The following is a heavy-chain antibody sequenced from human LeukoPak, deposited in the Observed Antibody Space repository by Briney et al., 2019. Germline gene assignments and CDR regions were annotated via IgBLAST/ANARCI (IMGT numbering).Heavy chain of an antibody. CDR2: IYYSGST. D-gene: IGHD3-22*01. V-gene: IGHV4-59*12. CDR3: AREYYYDSSGYFIGGYYFDY. Sequence: SETLSLTCTVSGGSISSYYWSWIRQPPGKGLEWIGYIYYSGSTNYNPSLKSRVTISVDTSKNQFSLKLSSVTVADTAVYYCAREYYYDSSGYFIGGYYFDYWGQGTLVTVSS. CDR1: GGSISSYY. J-gene: IGHJ4*02.